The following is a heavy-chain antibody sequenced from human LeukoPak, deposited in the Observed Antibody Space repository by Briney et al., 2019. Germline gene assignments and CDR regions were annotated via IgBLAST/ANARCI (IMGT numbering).Heavy chain of an antibody. CDR2: ISSSGSYI. CDR1: AFTFSSFG. D-gene: IGHD5-18*01. J-gene: IGHJ4*02. Sequence: GGSLRLSCAASAFTFSSFGMSWVRQAPGKGLEWVSSISSSGSYIYYADSVKGRFTISRDNAKNSLYLQMNSLRVEDTAVYYCARGSGVQVWSSLDYWGQGTLLTVSS. CDR3: ARGSGVQVWSSLDY. V-gene: IGHV3-21*01.